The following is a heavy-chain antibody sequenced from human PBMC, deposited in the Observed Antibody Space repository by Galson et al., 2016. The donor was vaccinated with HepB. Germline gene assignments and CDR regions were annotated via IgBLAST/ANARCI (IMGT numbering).Heavy chain of an antibody. Sequence: SLRLSCAASGFTFSDYSMNWVRQAPGKGLEWVASISTGSSYIYYADSLKGRFTVSRDNAKNSMFLQMNSLRGEDTAMYFCARYSLPYDALDNWGQGTMVNVSS. CDR1: GFTFSDYS. CDR2: ISTGSSYI. D-gene: IGHD3-9*01. CDR3: ARYSLPYDALDN. V-gene: IGHV3-21*01. J-gene: IGHJ3*02.